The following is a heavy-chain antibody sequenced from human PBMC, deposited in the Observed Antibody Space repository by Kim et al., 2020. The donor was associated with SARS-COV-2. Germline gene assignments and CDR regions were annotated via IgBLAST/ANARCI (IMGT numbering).Heavy chain of an antibody. D-gene: IGHD6-13*01. CDR1: GYSISSGYY. V-gene: IGHV4-38-2*02. Sequence: SETLSLTCTVSGYSISSGYYWGWIRQPPGKGLEWIGNIYHSGSTYYNPSLKSRVTMSVDTSKNQISLNLNSVTAADTAVYYCARGLGAAPALWFDPWGQGTLITVSS. CDR3: ARGLGAAPALWFDP. CDR2: IYHSGST. J-gene: IGHJ5*02.